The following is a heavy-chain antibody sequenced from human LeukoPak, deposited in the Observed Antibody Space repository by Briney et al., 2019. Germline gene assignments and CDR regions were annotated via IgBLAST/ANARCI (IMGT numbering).Heavy chain of an antibody. Sequence: SETLSLTCTVSGGSISSYYWSWIRQPPGRGLEWIGYIHYSGSTSYNPSLKSRVTMSVDRSKNQFSLKLSSVTAADTAVYYCARVLDDSSGAAFDPWGQGTLVTVSS. D-gene: IGHD3-22*01. CDR1: GGSISSYY. CDR3: ARVLDDSSGAAFDP. CDR2: IHYSGST. J-gene: IGHJ5*02. V-gene: IGHV4-59*01.